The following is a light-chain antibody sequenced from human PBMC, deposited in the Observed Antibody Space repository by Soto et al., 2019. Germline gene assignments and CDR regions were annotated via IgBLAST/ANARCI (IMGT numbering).Light chain of an antibody. V-gene: IGKV1-27*01. Sequence: DIQMTQSPSSLSASVGDRVTITCRASQGISYYLAWYQQKPGKVPKLLIYAASTLQSGVPSRFSGSGSGTDFTLNSSSLQPADIATYYCQNYTSASWTFGHGNKVEIK. J-gene: IGKJ1*01. CDR1: QGISYY. CDR2: AAS. CDR3: QNYTSASWT.